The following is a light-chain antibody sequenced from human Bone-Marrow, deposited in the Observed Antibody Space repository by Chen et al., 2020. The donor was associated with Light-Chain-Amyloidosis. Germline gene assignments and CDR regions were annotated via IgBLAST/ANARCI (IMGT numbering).Light chain of an antibody. Sequence: SYVLTQPPSVSVAPGQTASISCEGDKIGRQSVHWYQQRPGQAPVMVVVDDVNRPPGIPERVSGSNRVYTATLHVSRVKAGDVADYYCQVCERSSERPVFGGGTELTGL. J-gene: IGLJ3*02. CDR1: KIGRQS. CDR2: DDV. V-gene: IGLV3-21*02. CDR3: QVCERSSERPV.